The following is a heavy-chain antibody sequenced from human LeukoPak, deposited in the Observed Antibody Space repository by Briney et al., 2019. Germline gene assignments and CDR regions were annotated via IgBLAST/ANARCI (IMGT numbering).Heavy chain of an antibody. CDR3: ARDHLVWFGEITPEKAYYMDV. CDR1: GGSFSGHY. CDR2: IKHSGIR. J-gene: IGHJ6*03. Sequence: KPSETLSLTCAVYGGSFSGHYWNWIRQPPGKGLEWIGEIKHSGIRNYNPSLKSRVTISVDTSKNQFSLKLNSVTAADTAVYYCARDHLVWFGEITPEKAYYMDVWGKGTTVTISS. D-gene: IGHD3-10*01. V-gene: IGHV4-34*01.